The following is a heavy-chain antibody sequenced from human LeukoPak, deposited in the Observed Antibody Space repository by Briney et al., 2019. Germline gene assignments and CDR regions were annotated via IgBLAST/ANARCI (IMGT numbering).Heavy chain of an antibody. D-gene: IGHD3-10*01. CDR1: GFTFSSYG. CDR3: AKDYGSGSYSSFGAFDI. CDR2: IRYDGSNK. V-gene: IGHV3-30*02. Sequence: PGGSLRLSCAASGFTFSSYGMHWVRQAPGKGLEWVAFIRYDGSNKYYADSVKGRFTISRDNSKNTLYLRMNSLRAEDTAVYYCAKDYGSGSYSSFGAFDIWGQGTMVTVSS. J-gene: IGHJ3*02.